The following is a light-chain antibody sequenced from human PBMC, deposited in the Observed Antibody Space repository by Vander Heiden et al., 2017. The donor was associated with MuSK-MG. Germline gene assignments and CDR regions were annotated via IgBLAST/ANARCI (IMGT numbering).Light chain of an antibody. CDR2: GAS. CDR1: QSVSGN. J-gene: IGKJ1*01. CDR3: QQYKDWPPWT. Sequence: EMVMTQTPATLSVSPGERVTLSCRTSQSVSGNLAWYQQRPGRAPRLLIYGASIRATGIPARFSGSGYGTDFTLTISSRQSEDFAVYYCQQYKDWPPWTFGQGTKVEIK. V-gene: IGKV3-15*01.